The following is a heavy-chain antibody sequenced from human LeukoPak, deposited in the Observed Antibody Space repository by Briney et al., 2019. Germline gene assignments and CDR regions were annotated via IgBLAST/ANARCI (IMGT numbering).Heavy chain of an antibody. D-gene: IGHD1-26*01. V-gene: IGHV3-15*04. J-gene: IGHJ4*02. CDR2: IESETDGGTT. Sequence: GGSLRLSCAASGITFSNAWMNWVRQTPGKGLEWVGLIESETDGGTTGYAAPVKGRFTISRDDSENTLYLQMNSLKAEDAAIYYCTTEVSGSHTNWGQATLVTVSS. CDR1: GITFSNAW. CDR3: TTEVSGSHTN.